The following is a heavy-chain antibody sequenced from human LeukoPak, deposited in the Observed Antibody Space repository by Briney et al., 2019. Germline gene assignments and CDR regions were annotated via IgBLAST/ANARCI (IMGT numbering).Heavy chain of an antibody. Sequence: GGSLRLSCAVSGFTFTGYGMHWVRQAPGRGLEWVAFTLYDGSSQYYPDSLRGRFTISRDNSKNTLFLQMNNLTHDDTAVYYCAKDLLLRQFVLDFWGQGTPATVSS. CDR3: AKDLLLRQFVLDF. CDR1: GFTFTGYG. CDR2: TLYDGSSQ. V-gene: IGHV3-30*02. J-gene: IGHJ4*02. D-gene: IGHD5-24*01.